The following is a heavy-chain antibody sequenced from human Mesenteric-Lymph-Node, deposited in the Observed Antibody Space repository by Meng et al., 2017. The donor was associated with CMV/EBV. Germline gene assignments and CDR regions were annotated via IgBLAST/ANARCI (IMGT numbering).Heavy chain of an antibody. Sequence: QVQLVQSGAEVKKPGASVRVSCKASGYTFIDYYINWVRQAPGQGLEWMGRISPKTGGRSYAQNFQGRVTMTRDKSTSTAYMELSSLRSEDTAVYYCAGGIAAAGSRWFDPWGQGTPVTVSS. CDR3: AGGIAAAGSRWFDP. J-gene: IGHJ5*02. CDR2: ISPKTGGR. V-gene: IGHV1-2*06. CDR1: GYTFIDYY. D-gene: IGHD6-13*01.